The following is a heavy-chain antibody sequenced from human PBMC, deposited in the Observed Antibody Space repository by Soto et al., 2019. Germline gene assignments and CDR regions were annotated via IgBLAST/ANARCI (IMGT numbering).Heavy chain of an antibody. CDR3: AKYGCSSTACQCDY. CDR2: IIPIFDTA. J-gene: IGHJ4*02. D-gene: IGHD2-2*01. CDR1: GGTFSSYA. Sequence: SVKVSCKPSGGTFSSYAISWVRQAPGQGLEWMGGIIPIFDTANYAQKFQGRVTITADESTSTAYMELSSLRAEDTAVYYCAKYGCSSTACQCDYWGQGTRVTVSS. V-gene: IGHV1-69*13.